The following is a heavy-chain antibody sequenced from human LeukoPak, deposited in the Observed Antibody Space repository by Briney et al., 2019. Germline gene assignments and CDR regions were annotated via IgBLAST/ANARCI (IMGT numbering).Heavy chain of an antibody. CDR3: ARCTVVTPPRYYYYYYMDV. Sequence: SETLSLTCAVYGGSFSSYYWSWIRQPPGKGLEWIGEINHSGSTNYNPSLKSRVTISVNTSKNPFSLKLSSVTAADTAVYYCARCTVVTPPRYYYYYYMDVWGKGTTVTVSS. CDR2: INHSGST. J-gene: IGHJ6*03. D-gene: IGHD4-23*01. CDR1: GGSFSSYY. V-gene: IGHV4-34*01.